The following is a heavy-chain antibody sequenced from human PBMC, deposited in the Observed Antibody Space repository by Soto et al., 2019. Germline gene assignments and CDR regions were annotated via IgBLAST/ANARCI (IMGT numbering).Heavy chain of an antibody. D-gene: IGHD5-18*01. CDR1: GGSFSGYY. Sequence: PSETLSLTCAVYGGSFSGYYWSWIRQPPGKGLEWIGEINHSGSTNYNPSLKSRVTISVDTSKNQFSLKLSSVTAADTAVYYCAREGYSYGYGGGFVNYWGQGTLVTVS. CDR2: INHSGST. J-gene: IGHJ4*02. V-gene: IGHV4-34*01. CDR3: AREGYSYGYGGGFVNY.